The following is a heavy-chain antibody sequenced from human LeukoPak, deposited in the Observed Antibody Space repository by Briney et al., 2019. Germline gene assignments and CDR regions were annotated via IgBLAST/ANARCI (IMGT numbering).Heavy chain of an antibody. J-gene: IGHJ4*02. CDR1: GFTFSSYN. Sequence: GGSLRLSCTASGFTFSSYNMNWVRQAPGKGLEWVSSISSSSSYIYYADSVKGRFTISRDNAKNSLYLQMNSLRAEDTAVYYCAKGGSYYREAVDYWGQGTLVTVSS. CDR2: ISSSSSYI. CDR3: AKGGSYYREAVDY. D-gene: IGHD1-26*01. V-gene: IGHV3-21*04.